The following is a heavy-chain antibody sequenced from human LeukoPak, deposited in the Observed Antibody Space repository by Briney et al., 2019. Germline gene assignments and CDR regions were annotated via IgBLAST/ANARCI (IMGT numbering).Heavy chain of an antibody. Sequence: ASVKVSCKASGYSFTSHYMHWVRQATGQGLEWMGLINPSGSSTLYAQKFQGRVTMTRDMSTTTDCMELSSLRSEDTAVYYCARDNSVGDIAWWFDPWGQGTLVTVSS. J-gene: IGHJ5*02. D-gene: IGHD3-16*02. CDR1: GYSFTSHY. CDR2: INPSGSST. CDR3: ARDNSVGDIAWWFDP. V-gene: IGHV1-46*01.